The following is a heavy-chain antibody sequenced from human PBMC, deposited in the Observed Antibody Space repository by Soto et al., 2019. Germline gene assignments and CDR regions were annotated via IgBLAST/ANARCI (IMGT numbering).Heavy chain of an antibody. J-gene: IGHJ4*02. CDR2: ISAKNGNT. V-gene: IGHV1-18*01. CDR1: GYTFIDYG. CDR3: AREPPETPPDY. Sequence: ASVRVSCKASGYTFIDYGIRWVRQAPGQGLERMGWISAKNGNTNXAQKFRSRLTMTTDTSTSTVYMELRSLKPDDTAVYYCAREPPETPPDYWGQGTLVTVSA.